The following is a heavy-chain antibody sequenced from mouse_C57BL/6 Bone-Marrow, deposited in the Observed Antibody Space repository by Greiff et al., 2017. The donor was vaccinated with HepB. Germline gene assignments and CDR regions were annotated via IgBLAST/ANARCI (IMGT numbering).Heavy chain of an antibody. V-gene: IGHV5-12*01. CDR3: ARLNYYGSSHWYFDV. Sequence: EVQRVESGGGLVQPGGSLKLSCAASGFTFSDYYMYWVRQTPEKRLEWVAYISNGGGSTYYPDTVKGRFTISRDNAKNTLYLQMNRLKSEDTAMYYCARLNYYGSSHWYFDVWGTGTTVTVSS. J-gene: IGHJ1*03. CDR1: GFTFSDYY. CDR2: ISNGGGST. D-gene: IGHD1-1*01.